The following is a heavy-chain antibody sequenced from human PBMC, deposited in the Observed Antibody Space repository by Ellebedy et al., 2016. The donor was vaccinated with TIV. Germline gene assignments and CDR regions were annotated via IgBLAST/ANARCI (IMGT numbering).Heavy chain of an antibody. CDR2: INHSGST. V-gene: IGHV4-34*01. J-gene: IGHJ3*02. CDR1: GGSFSGYY. D-gene: IGHD6-13*01. CDR3: ARGGIAAAGRAFDI. Sequence: SETLSLTCAVYGGSFSGYYWSWIRQPPGKGLEWIGEINHSGSTNYNPSLKSRVTISVDTSKYQFSLKLSSVTAADTAVYYCARGGIAAAGRAFDIWGQGTMVTVSS.